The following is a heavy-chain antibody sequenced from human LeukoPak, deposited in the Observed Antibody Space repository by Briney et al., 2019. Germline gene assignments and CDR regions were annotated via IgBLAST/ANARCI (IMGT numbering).Heavy chain of an antibody. V-gene: IGHV4-38-2*02. CDR3: ARVYYGRTYDYWYFDL. CDR2: IFYSGST. Sequence: PSETLSLTCTVSGYSINSGYYWGRIRQPPGKGLEWIGYIFYSGSTNYNPSLKSRVTISVDTSKNQFSLKLSSVTAADTAVYFCARVYYGRTYDYWYFDLWGRGTLVTVSS. CDR1: GYSINSGYY. J-gene: IGHJ2*01. D-gene: IGHD3-10*01.